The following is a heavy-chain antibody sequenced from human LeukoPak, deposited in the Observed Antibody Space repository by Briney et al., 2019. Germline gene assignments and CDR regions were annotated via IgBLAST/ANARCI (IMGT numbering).Heavy chain of an antibody. J-gene: IGHJ4*02. CDR1: GFTFSSYA. D-gene: IGHD2-21*02. CDR2: INQDGTEK. Sequence: GGSLRLSCAASGFTFSSYAMSWVRQAPGKGLEWVATINQDGTEKYYVDSVNGRFTISRDNAKRSLYLQMNSLRAEDTAVYYCARDTPVSAGYFDYWGRGTLVTVSS. CDR3: ARDTPVSAGYFDY. V-gene: IGHV3-7*01.